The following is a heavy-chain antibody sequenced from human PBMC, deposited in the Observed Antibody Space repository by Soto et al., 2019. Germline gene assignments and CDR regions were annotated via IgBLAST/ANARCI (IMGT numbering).Heavy chain of an antibody. J-gene: IGHJ5*02. CDR2: VNTGNGNT. CDR1: GVTSTTYA. CDR3: ARAISGYVT. V-gene: IGHV1-3*04. D-gene: IGHD5-12*01. Sequence: ASVKVSCKASGVTSTTYAIHWVRQAPGQGLEWMGWVNTGNGNTRYSQRFLGRVSLTTDTSASTASMDLSSLTSEDTAVYYCARAISGYVTWGQGTLVTVSS.